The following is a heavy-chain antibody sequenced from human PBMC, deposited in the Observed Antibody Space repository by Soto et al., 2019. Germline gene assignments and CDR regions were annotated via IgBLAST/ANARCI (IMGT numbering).Heavy chain of an antibody. J-gene: IGHJ4*02. CDR1: GGSISSSSYY. CDR3: ARHDILTGPFDY. D-gene: IGHD3-9*01. V-gene: IGHV4-39*01. CDR2: IYYSGST. Sequence: QLQLQESGPGLVKPSETLSLTCTVSGGSISSSSYYWGWFRQPPGKGLEWIGSIYYSGSTYYNPASKSRVTISVDTSKNQFSLKLSSVTATDTAVYYCARHDILTGPFDYWGQGTLVTVSS.